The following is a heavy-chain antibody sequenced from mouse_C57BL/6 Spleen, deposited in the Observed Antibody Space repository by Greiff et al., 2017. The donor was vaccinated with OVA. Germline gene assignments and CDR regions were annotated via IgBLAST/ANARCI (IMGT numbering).Heavy chain of an antibody. D-gene: IGHD1-1*01. J-gene: IGHJ1*03. Sequence: VQLLQSGPVLVKPGASVKMSCTASGFTFTDYYMNWVKQSHGTSLEWIGVISTYNGGTSYNQKFKGKVTLTVDKSSSTAYMELNSLTSEDSAVYYCARYGSIYWYFDVWGTGTTVTVSS. CDR1: GFTFTDYY. V-gene: IGHV1-19*01. CDR2: ISTYNGGT. CDR3: ARYGSIYWYFDV.